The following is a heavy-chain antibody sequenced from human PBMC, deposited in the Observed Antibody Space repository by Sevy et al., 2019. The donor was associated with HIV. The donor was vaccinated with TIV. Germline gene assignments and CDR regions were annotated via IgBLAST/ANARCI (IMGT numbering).Heavy chain of an antibody. CDR1: GFTFRTYN. Sequence: GGSLRLSCVASGFTFRTYNMNWVRQAPGKGLEWVSYISPNSITIYYADSVKGRFTISRDNAKNSLYLQMNSLRDDDTAVYYCARVNDVSGSTWGQGTLVTVSS. J-gene: IGHJ5*02. CDR2: ISPNSITI. CDR3: ARVNDVSGST. D-gene: IGHD3-10*01. V-gene: IGHV3-48*02.